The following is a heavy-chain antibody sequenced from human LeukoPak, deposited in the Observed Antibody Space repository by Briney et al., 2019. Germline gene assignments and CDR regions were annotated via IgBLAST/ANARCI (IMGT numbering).Heavy chain of an antibody. CDR2: IKHNSSGT. CDR1: GYTFTDYY. D-gene: IGHD6-13*01. Sequence: GGSVNVSCKASGYTFTDYYMHWVRQAPGQGLEWMGSIKHNSSGTNYVQKFHDRVTMTRDTSISTAYMDVSRLRSDDTAVYYCARRGCIATRPFDYWGQGNLVTVSS. CDR3: ARRGCIATRPFDY. V-gene: IGHV1-2*02. J-gene: IGHJ4*02.